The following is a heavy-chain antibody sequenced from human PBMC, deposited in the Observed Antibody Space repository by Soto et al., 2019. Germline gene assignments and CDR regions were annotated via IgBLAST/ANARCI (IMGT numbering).Heavy chain of an antibody. V-gene: IGHV3-23*01. D-gene: IGHD6-13*01. J-gene: IGHJ4*02. Sequence: EVQLLESGGGLVQPGGSLRLSCAASGCTFSRYAMSWVRQAPGKGLEWVSAISGSGGSTYYADSVKGRFTISRDNSKNTLYLQMNSLRAEDTAVYYCAKDSYSSSWSDFDYWGQGTLVTVSS. CDR1: GCTFSRYA. CDR3: AKDSYSSSWSDFDY. CDR2: ISGSGGST.